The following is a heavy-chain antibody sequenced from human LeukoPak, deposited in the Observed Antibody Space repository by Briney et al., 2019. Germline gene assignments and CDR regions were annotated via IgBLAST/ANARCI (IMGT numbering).Heavy chain of an antibody. J-gene: IGHJ6*04. CDR2: IDPSDSYT. Sequence: GESLKVSCKGSGYSFTSYWISWVRQMPGKGLEWMGRIDPSDSYTNYSPSFQGHVTISADKSISTAYLQWSSLKASDTAMYYCACSSWYYYYYGMDVWGKGTTVTVSS. CDR1: GYSFTSYW. V-gene: IGHV5-10-1*01. D-gene: IGHD6-13*01. CDR3: ACSSWYYYYYGMDV.